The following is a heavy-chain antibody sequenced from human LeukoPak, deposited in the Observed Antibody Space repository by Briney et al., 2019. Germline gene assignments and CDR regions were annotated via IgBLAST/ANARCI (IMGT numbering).Heavy chain of an antibody. Sequence: GGSLRLSCAASGFTFSTYGIHWVRQAPGKGLDWVAVISYDGSNKYYADSVKGRFDISRDNSKDTAYLQVNSLRVEDTGVYYCAKGRAVVASSPGFDYWGQGTLVTVSS. J-gene: IGHJ4*02. V-gene: IGHV3-30*18. CDR2: ISYDGSNK. CDR1: GFTFSTYG. D-gene: IGHD3-10*01. CDR3: AKGRAVVASSPGFDY.